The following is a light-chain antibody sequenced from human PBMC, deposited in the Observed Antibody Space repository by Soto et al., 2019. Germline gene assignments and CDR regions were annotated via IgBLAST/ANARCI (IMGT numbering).Light chain of an antibody. CDR3: QQYSTYPWT. CDR2: DAS. J-gene: IGKJ1*01. Sequence: DIQMTQSPSTLSASLAYRFTITCLASQSISSWLAWYQQKPGKAPKVLIFDASSLESGVPSRFSGSGSATEFTLTISSLQPDDFATYYCQQYSTYPWTFGQGTKVDIK. CDR1: QSISSW. V-gene: IGKV1-5*01.